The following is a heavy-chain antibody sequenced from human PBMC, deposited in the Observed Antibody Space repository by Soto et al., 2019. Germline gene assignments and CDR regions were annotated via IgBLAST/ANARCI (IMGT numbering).Heavy chain of an antibody. D-gene: IGHD3-3*01. Sequence: EVQLVESGGGLVQPGGSLRLSCAASGFTFSTYWMGWVRQAPGKGLEWVATIKHDGSVKYYLDSVKGRFTISRDNAKNSLYLQMNSLTAEDTAVYYCARAPTYYDFWSGSKYLQHWGQGTLVTVSS. J-gene: IGHJ1*01. V-gene: IGHV3-7*01. CDR3: ARAPTYYDFWSGSKYLQH. CDR1: GFTFSTYW. CDR2: IKHDGSVK.